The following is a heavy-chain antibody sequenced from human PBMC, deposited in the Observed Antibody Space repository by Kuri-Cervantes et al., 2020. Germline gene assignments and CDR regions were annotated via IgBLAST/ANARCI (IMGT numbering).Heavy chain of an antibody. D-gene: IGHD6-6*01. V-gene: IGHV1-2*02. J-gene: IGHJ5*01. CDR1: GYTFTGYY. CDR3: ARDRPHNWFDS. Sequence: ASVKVSCKASGYTFTGYYIHWVRQAPGQGLEWMGLIDPNSGDKRYSQKFQGRVTMTLDTSISTVYMDLSRLTSDDTAVYYCARDRPHNWFDSWGQGTLVTVSS. CDR2: IDPNSGDK.